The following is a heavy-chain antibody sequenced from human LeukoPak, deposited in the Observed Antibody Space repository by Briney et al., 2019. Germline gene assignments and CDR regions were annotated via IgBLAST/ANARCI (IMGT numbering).Heavy chain of an antibody. CDR3: AKDRGMTTVISNWFDP. J-gene: IGHJ5*02. CDR2: ISGSGGST. V-gene: IGHV3-23*01. Sequence: GGSLRLSCAASGFSFSSYAMNWVRQAPGKGLEWVSAISGSGGSTYYADSVKGRFTISRDNSKNTLFLQMNSLRAEDTAVYYCAKDRGMTTVISNWFDPWGQGTLVTVSS. D-gene: IGHD4-17*01. CDR1: GFSFSSYA.